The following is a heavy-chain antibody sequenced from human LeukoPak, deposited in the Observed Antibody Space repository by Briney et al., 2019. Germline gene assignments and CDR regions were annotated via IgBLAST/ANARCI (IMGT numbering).Heavy chain of an antibody. V-gene: IGHV3-48*03. CDR1: GFTFSSYE. Sequence: PGGSLRLSCAASGFTFSSYEMNWVRQAPGKGLEWVSYISNSGSTIYYADSVKGRFTISRDNAKNSLYLQMNSLRAEDTAVYYCARVFGRYNWFDPWGQGTLVTVSS. D-gene: IGHD3-10*02. CDR3: ARVFGRYNWFDP. CDR2: ISNSGSTI. J-gene: IGHJ5*02.